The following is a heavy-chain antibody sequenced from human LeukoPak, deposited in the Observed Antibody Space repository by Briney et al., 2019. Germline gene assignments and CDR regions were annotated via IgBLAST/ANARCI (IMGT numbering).Heavy chain of an antibody. J-gene: IGHJ4*02. CDR2: ISGVGGST. D-gene: IGHD2-2*02. Sequence: GGSLRLSWAASGFSFSSYAMSWVRQAPGKGLEWVSAISGVGGSTYYADSVKGRFTISRDNSKKTLYLQMNSLRAEDTAVYYCAKAKCSSTSCYTQNDYWGQGTLVTVSS. CDR3: AKAKCSSTSCYTQNDY. V-gene: IGHV3-23*01. CDR1: GFSFSSYA.